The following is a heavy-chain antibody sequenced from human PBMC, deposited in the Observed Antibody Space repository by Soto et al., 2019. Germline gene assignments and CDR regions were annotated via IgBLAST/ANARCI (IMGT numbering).Heavy chain of an antibody. V-gene: IGHV4-34*01. D-gene: IGHD2-15*01. CDR2: INHSGST. Sequence: QVQLQQWGAGLLKPSETLSLTCAVYGGSFSGYYWSWIRQPPGKGLEWIGEINHSGSTNYNPSLKSRVTISVDTSKNQFSLKLSSVTAADTAVYYCASLEAYCSGGSCYVYWGQGTLVTVSS. J-gene: IGHJ4*02. CDR1: GGSFSGYY. CDR3: ASLEAYCSGGSCYVY.